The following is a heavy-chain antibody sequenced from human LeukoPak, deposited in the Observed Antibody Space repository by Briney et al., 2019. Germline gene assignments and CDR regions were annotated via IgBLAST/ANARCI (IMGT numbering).Heavy chain of an antibody. J-gene: IGHJ4*02. CDR3: AKAPYDTSGFSSPNYFDY. V-gene: IGHV3-23*01. D-gene: IGHD3-22*01. CDR2: ITASGVTT. CDR1: GFTFSSYA. Sequence: GGSLRLSCAASGFTFSSYAMSWVRQAPGKGLEWISTITASGVTTYYADSVKGRYTISRDNSKNTLFLQMNSLRAEDTAVYYCAKAPYDTSGFSSPNYFDYWGQGTLVTVSS.